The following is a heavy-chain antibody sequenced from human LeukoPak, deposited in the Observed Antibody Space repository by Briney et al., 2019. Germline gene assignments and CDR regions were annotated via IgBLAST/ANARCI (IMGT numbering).Heavy chain of an antibody. D-gene: IGHD2-15*01. CDR2: IRYDGSNK. Sequence: PGGSLTHSCAPSGLTFSSYGMHWVRQAPGRGREWVAFIRYDGSNKYYADSVKGRFTISRDNSKNMLYLEMNSLSTEDTAVYYCAKVRYCSGVNCYPDDDCGQGTLVTVSS. CDR1: GLTFSSYG. J-gene: IGHJ4*02. CDR3: AKVRYCSGVNCYPDDD. V-gene: IGHV3-30*02.